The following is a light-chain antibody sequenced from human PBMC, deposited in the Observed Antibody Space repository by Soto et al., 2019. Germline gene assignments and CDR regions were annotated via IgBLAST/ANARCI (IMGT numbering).Light chain of an antibody. V-gene: IGKV4-1*01. J-gene: IGKJ4*01. Sequence: DIVMTQSPDSLAVSLGERATINCKSSQSVLYSSNNKNYLAWYQQKPGQPPKLLIYWASTRESGVPDRFSGSGSGTDFTLTISSLQAEDVAVYYCQRYYSTLLTFGGGIKVDIK. CDR3: QRYYSTLLT. CDR2: WAS. CDR1: QSVLYSSNNKNY.